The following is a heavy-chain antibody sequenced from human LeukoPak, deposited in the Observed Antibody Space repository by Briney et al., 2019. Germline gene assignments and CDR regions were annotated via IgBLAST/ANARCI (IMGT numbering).Heavy chain of an antibody. J-gene: IGHJ4*02. CDR3: ARDLRYCSGGSCYYYFDY. V-gene: IGHV3-33*01. Sequence: GGSLRLSCAASGFTFNRFGMHWVRQAPGKGLDWVAVIWHDGYDKYYADSVKGRFTISRDNSKNTLYLQMNSLRAEDTAVYYCARDLRYCSGGSCYYYFDYWGQGTLVTVSS. CDR2: IWHDGYDK. D-gene: IGHD2-15*01. CDR1: GFTFNRFG.